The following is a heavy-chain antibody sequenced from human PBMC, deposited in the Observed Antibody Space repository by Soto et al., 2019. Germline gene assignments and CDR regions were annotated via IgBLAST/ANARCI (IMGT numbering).Heavy chain of an antibody. V-gene: IGHV3-30-3*01. CDR3: AREGGYCSGGSCYYYYYGMDV. Sequence: QVHLVESGGGVVQPGRSLRLSCAASGFTFSSYALHWVRQTPGKGLEWVAIISYDETSKYYADFVKGRFTISRDNAKNSLYLQMNSLRAEDTAVYYCAREGGYCSGGSCYYYYYGMDVWGQGTTVTVSS. CDR1: GFTFSSYA. D-gene: IGHD2-15*01. CDR2: ISYDETSK. J-gene: IGHJ6*02.